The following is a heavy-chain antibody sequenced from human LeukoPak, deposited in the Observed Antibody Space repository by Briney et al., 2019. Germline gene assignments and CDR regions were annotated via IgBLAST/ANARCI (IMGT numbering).Heavy chain of an antibody. CDR1: GFTFSNYA. V-gene: IGHV3-23*01. CDR2: ISGSSGRT. Sequence: GGSLRLSCAASGFTFSNYAMNWVRQAPGKGLEWVSAISGSSGRTYYADSVKGRFTISRDNAKNSLYLQMNSLRAEDTAVYYCARDGLLIQGIAVAGYFDYWGQGTLVTVSS. D-gene: IGHD6-19*01. CDR3: ARDGLLIQGIAVAGYFDY. J-gene: IGHJ4*02.